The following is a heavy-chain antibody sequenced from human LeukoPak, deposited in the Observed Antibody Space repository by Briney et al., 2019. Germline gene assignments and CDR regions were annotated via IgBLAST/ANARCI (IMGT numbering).Heavy chain of an antibody. CDR1: GGTFSSYA. CDR3: ARARDIVVVPAAPKTYYYYMDV. D-gene: IGHD2-2*01. Sequence: SVKVSCKASGGTFSSYAISWVRQAPGQGLEWMGGIIPIFGTANYAQTFQGRVTITADESTSTAYMELSSLRSEDTAVYYCARARDIVVVPAAPKTYYYYMDVWGKGTTVTVSS. J-gene: IGHJ6*03. V-gene: IGHV1-69*01. CDR2: IIPIFGTA.